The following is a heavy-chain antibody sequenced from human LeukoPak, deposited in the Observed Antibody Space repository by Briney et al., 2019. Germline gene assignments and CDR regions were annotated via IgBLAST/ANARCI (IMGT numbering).Heavy chain of an antibody. CDR1: GGSISSYY. CDR2: IYTSGST. J-gene: IGHJ5*02. CDR3: ARGPPGGRNNWFDP. D-gene: IGHD4-23*01. Sequence: SETLSLTCTVSGGSISSYYWSWIRQPAGKGLEWIGRIYTSGSTNYNPSLKSGVTMSVDTSKNQFSLKLSSVTAADTAVYYCARGPPGGRNNWFDPWGQGTLVTVSS. V-gene: IGHV4-4*07.